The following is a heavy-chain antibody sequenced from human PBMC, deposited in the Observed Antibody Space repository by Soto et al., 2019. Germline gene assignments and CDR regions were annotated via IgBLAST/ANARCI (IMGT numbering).Heavy chain of an antibody. CDR1: GYAFNTYG. CDR3: VRDRPSAATFFDL. V-gene: IGHV1-18*01. Sequence: QVQLIQSGAEVKRPGASLKVSCRASGYAFNTYGVSWVRQAPGQGLEWVGWISTSNGHTNFAQNFQGRVTLTTDTSTITAYMELRSLTSDDTAVYYCVRDRPSAATFFDLWGQGTLVTVSS. CDR2: ISTSNGHT. J-gene: IGHJ4*02. D-gene: IGHD6-25*01.